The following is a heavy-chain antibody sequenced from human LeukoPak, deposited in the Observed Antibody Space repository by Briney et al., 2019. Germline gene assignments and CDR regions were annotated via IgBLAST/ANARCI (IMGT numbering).Heavy chain of an antibody. Sequence: PGGSLRLSCAASGFTFSSSWMHWVRRAPGKGLMWVSHINSGASTTTYADSAKGRFTISRDNAKNTLYLQMNSLRAEDTAVYYCASLSTHDYGDPWGQGTLVTVSS. CDR1: GFTFSSSW. CDR2: INSGASTT. D-gene: IGHD4-17*01. J-gene: IGHJ4*02. CDR3: ASLSTHDYGDP. V-gene: IGHV3-74*01.